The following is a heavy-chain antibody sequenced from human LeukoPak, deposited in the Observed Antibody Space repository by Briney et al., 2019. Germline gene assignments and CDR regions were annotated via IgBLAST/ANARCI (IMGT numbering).Heavy chain of an antibody. CDR3: ARLAYCGGDCYSGFDY. J-gene: IGHJ4*02. Sequence: SGGSLRLSCAASGSTFSSYWMSWVRQAPGKGLEWVANIKQDGSEKYYVDSVKGRFTISRDNAKNSLYLQMNSLRAEDTAVYYCARLAYCGGDCYSGFDYWGQGTLVTVSS. CDR1: GSTFSSYW. D-gene: IGHD2-21*02. CDR2: IKQDGSEK. V-gene: IGHV3-7*01.